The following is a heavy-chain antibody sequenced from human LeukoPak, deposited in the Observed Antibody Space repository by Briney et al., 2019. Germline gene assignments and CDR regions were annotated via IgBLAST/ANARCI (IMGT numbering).Heavy chain of an antibody. Sequence: SQTLSLTCTVSGGSISSGGYYWSWIRQHPGEGLEWIGYIYYSGSTYYNPSLKSRVTISVDTSKNQFSLKLSSVTAADTAVYYCARTGSGWYGVYYYYGMDVWGQGTTVTVSS. V-gene: IGHV4-31*03. J-gene: IGHJ6*02. D-gene: IGHD6-19*01. CDR1: GGSISSGGYY. CDR3: ARTGSGWYGVYYYYGMDV. CDR2: IYYSGST.